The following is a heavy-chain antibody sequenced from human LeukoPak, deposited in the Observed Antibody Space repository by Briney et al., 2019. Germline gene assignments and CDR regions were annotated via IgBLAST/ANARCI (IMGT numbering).Heavy chain of an antibody. J-gene: IGHJ2*01. Sequence: WETLSLTCTVSGGSISSYDWSWIRQPPGRGLEWIGYTSYSGSTDYNPSLRSRGTMSVDTSKNHVSLKLSSVTAADTAVYYCGKRTSYDTLTGYTYWYFDLWGRGTLVTVSS. D-gene: IGHD3-9*01. CDR3: GKRTSYDTLTGYTYWYFDL. V-gene: IGHV4-59*01. CDR2: TSYSGST. CDR1: GGSISSYD.